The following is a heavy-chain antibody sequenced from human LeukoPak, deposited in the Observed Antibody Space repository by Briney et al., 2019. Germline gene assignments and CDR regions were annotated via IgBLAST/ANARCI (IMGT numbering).Heavy chain of an antibody. CDR2: ISSSSSTI. D-gene: IGHD3-10*01. CDR3: AKDGSRSREVFPYYYGSGRLQYMDV. V-gene: IGHV3-48*02. Sequence: PGGSLRLSCAASGFTFSSYSMNWVRQAPGKGLEWVSYISSSSSTIYYADSVKGRFTISGDNSKNTLYLQMNSLRDEDTAMFYCAKDGSRSREVFPYYYGSGRLQYMDVWGKGTTVIISS. J-gene: IGHJ6*03. CDR1: GFTFSSYS.